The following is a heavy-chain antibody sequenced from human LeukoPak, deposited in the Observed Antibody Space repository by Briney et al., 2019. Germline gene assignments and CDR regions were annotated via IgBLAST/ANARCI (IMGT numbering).Heavy chain of an antibody. CDR3: ANQGGGHGFDY. D-gene: IGHD2-15*01. Sequence: GGSLRLSCAASGFTFSSYGMHWVRQAPGKGLEWVAVISYDGSNKYYADSVKGRFTISRDNSKNTLYLQMNSLRAEDTAVYYCANQGGGHGFDYWGQGTLVTVSS. J-gene: IGHJ4*02. CDR2: ISYDGSNK. CDR1: GFTFSSYG. V-gene: IGHV3-30*18.